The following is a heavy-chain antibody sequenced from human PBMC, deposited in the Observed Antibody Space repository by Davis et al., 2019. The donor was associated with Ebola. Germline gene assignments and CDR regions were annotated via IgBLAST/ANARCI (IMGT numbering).Heavy chain of an antibody. J-gene: IGHJ4*02. CDR1: GFTFSDYY. D-gene: IGHD2-15*01. Sequence: PGGSLRLSCAASGFTFSDYYMSWIRQAPGKGLEWVSYISSSGSTIYYADSVKGRFTISRDNAKNSLYLQMNSPRAEDTAVYYCARGYCSGGSCYLFRMEFDYWGQGTLVTVSS. V-gene: IGHV3-11*01. CDR2: ISSSGSTI. CDR3: ARGYCSGGSCYLFRMEFDY.